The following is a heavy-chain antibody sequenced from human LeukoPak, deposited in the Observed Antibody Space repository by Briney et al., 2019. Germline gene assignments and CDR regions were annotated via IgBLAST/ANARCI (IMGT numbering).Heavy chain of an antibody. CDR2: INHSGST. Sequence: SETLSLTCAVYGGSFSGYYWSWLRQPPGKGLEWIGEINHSGSTNYNPSLKSRVTISVDTSKNQFSLKLSSVTAADTAVYYCARVSSSLYGAFDIWGQGTMVTVSS. D-gene: IGHD4-17*01. CDR3: ARVSSSLYGAFDI. V-gene: IGHV4-34*01. CDR1: GGSFSGYY. J-gene: IGHJ3*02.